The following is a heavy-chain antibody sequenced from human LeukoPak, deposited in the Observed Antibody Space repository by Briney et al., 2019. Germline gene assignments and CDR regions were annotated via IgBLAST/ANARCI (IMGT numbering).Heavy chain of an antibody. D-gene: IGHD3-10*01. J-gene: IGHJ4*02. Sequence: PGRSLRVSCAASGFTFSSYGMHWVRQAPGKGLEWVAVITHDGSNSHYADSVKGRFTISRDNSKNTVYLQMSSLRPEDTAVYFCAKELYFGSGSYPDYWGQGPLVRVPS. CDR3: AKELYFGSGSYPDY. V-gene: IGHV3-30*18. CDR2: ITHDGSNS. CDR1: GFTFSSYG.